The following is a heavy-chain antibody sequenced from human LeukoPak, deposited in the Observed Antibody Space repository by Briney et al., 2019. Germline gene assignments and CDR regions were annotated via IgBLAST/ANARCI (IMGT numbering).Heavy chain of an antibody. V-gene: IGHV3-9*01. CDR2: ISWNSGSI. CDR3: ATAQAYYDFWSGSHGPFDY. Sequence: HSGGSLRLSCAASGFTFDDYDMHWIRQAPRKGLEWVSGISWNSGSIGYADSVKGRFAISRDNANNSLYLQMNSLSAEDTALYYCATAQAYYDFWSGSHGPFDYWGQGTLVTVSS. D-gene: IGHD3-3*01. J-gene: IGHJ4*02. CDR1: GFTFDDYD.